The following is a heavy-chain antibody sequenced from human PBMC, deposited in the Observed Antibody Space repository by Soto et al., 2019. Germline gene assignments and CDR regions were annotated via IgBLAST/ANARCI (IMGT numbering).Heavy chain of an antibody. CDR2: IIPIFGTA. Sequence: SVKVSCKASGGTFSSYAISWVRQAPGQGLEWMGGIIPIFGTANYAQKFRGRATITADESTSTAYMELSSLRSEDTAVYYCARVGAYYYDSSGYRPFDYWGQGTLVTVSS. CDR3: ARVGAYYYDSSGYRPFDY. D-gene: IGHD3-22*01. J-gene: IGHJ4*02. V-gene: IGHV1-69*13. CDR1: GGTFSSYA.